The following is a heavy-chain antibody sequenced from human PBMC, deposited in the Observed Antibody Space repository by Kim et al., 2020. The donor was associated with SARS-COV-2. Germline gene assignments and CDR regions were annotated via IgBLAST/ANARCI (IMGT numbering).Heavy chain of an antibody. J-gene: IGHJ3*02. V-gene: IGHV1-18*01. CDR3: ARNGSFGVYDFWSGFYAFDI. Sequence: ASVKVSCKASGYTFTNYGISWVRQAPGQGLEWMGWISGYKGNTKYAQKFQGRVTMTTDTSTSTAYMELRSLRSDDTAVYYCARNGSFGVYDFWSGFYAFDIWGQGTMVTVSS. CDR1: GYTFTNYG. D-gene: IGHD3-3*01. CDR2: ISGYKGNT.